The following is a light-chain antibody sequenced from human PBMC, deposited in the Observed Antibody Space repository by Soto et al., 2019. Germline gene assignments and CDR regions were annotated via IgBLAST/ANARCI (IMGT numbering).Light chain of an antibody. CDR2: KAS. Sequence: DIQMTKSPSTLSASVGDRGTITCRASQSISTYLSWYRHKPGEAPKLLIYKASTLERGVPSRFSGSGSGTDFTLTISSLQPDDFATYYCQQYNSYSPWTFGQGTTVDIK. J-gene: IGKJ1*01. V-gene: IGKV1-5*03. CDR1: QSISTY. CDR3: QQYNSYSPWT.